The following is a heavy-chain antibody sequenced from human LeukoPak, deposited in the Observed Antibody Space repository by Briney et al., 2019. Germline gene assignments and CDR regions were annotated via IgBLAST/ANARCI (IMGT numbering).Heavy chain of an antibody. D-gene: IGHD3-3*01. J-gene: IGHJ4*02. Sequence: PSETLSLTCTVSGGSISSGDYYWSWIRQPPGKGLEWIGYIYYSGSTYYNPSLKSRVTISVDTSKNQFSLKLSSVTAADTAVYYCARGVDYHFWYFDYWGQGTLVTISS. CDR3: ARGVDYHFWYFDY. V-gene: IGHV4-30-4*08. CDR1: GGSISSGDYY. CDR2: IYYSGST.